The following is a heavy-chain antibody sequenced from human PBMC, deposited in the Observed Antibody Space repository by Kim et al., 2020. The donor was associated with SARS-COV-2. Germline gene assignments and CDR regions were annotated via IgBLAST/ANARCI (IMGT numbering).Heavy chain of an antibody. Sequence: SETLSLTCAVYGGSFSGYYWSWIRQPPGKGLEWIGEINHSGSTNYNPSLKSRVTISVDTSKNQFSLKLSSVTAADTAVYYCARGDDILTGYYHAFDIWGQGTMVTVSS. CDR3: ARGDDILTGYYHAFDI. CDR2: INHSGST. J-gene: IGHJ3*02. V-gene: IGHV4-34*01. D-gene: IGHD3-9*01. CDR1: GGSFSGYY.